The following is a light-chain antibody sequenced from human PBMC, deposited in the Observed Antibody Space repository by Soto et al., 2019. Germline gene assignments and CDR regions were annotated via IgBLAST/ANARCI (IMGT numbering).Light chain of an antibody. CDR3: QQYGSSPLT. Sequence: EVVMTQSPATLSVSPGERVTLSCRASQSVRSNLAWYQQKPGQSPRLLIYGASTRATGIPARFSGSGSGTDFTLTISRLEPEDFAVYYCQQYGSSPLTLGGGTKVDIK. CDR1: QSVRSN. CDR2: GAS. V-gene: IGKV3-15*01. J-gene: IGKJ4*01.